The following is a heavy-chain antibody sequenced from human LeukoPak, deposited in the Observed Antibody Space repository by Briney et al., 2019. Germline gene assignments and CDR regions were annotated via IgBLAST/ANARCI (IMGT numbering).Heavy chain of an antibody. D-gene: IGHD6-13*01. Sequence: SETLSLTCAVSGGSISSGGYSWSWIRQPPGKGLEWIGYIYYSGSAYYNPSLQSRVAISVDTSKNQFSLNLTSVTAADTAVYYCARKRSNSWQGHFDYWGQGTLVTVSS. CDR1: GGSISSGGYS. V-gene: IGHV4-30-4*01. CDR2: IYYSGSA. CDR3: ARKRSNSWQGHFDY. J-gene: IGHJ4*02.